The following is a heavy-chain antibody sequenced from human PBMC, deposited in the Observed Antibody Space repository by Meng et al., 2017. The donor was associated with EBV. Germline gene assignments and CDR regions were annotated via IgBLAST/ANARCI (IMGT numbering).Heavy chain of an antibody. CDR3: ARAPDNWNDGPYY. CDR2: IIPIFGTA. Sequence: QVQPGRAWAEGGTPGAWLRGSSSASVGTFSSYAISWVRQAPGQGLEWMGGIIPIFGTANYAQKFQGRVTITADESTSTAYRELSSLRSEDTAVYYCARAPDNWNDGPYYWGQGTLVTVSS. J-gene: IGHJ4*02. D-gene: IGHD1-20*01. CDR1: VGTFSSYA. V-gene: IGHV1-69*01.